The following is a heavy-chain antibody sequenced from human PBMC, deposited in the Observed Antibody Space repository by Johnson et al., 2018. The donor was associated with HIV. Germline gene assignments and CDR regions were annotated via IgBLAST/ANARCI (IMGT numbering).Heavy chain of an antibody. CDR2: ISWNSGSI. CDR3: AKGGCSGGSCYSLTEACDI. J-gene: IGHJ3*02. Sequence: VQLVESGGGLVQPGRSLRLSCAASGFTFDDYAMHWVRQAPGKGLEWVSGISWNSGSIGYADSVEGRFTISRDNSKNTLYLQMNSLRDEDTAVYYCAKGGCSGGSCYSLTEACDIWGQGTMVTVYS. V-gene: IGHV3-9*01. D-gene: IGHD2-15*01. CDR1: GFTFDDYA.